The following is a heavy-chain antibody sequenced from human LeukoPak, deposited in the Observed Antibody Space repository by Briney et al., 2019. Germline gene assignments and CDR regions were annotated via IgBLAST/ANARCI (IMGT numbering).Heavy chain of an antibody. Sequence: GGSLRLSCAASGFTFSSYSMNWVRQAPGKGLEWVSSISSSSSYIYYADSVKGRFTISRDNAKNSLYLQMNSLRAEDTAVYYCARGWGYYYYYGMDVWGQGTTVTVSS. CDR2: ISSSSSYI. J-gene: IGHJ6*02. CDR3: ARGWGYYYYYGMDV. D-gene: IGHD3-16*01. V-gene: IGHV3-21*01. CDR1: GFTFSSYS.